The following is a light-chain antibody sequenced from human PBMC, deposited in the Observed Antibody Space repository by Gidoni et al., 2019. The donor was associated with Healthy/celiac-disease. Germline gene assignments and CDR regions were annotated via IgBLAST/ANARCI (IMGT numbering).Light chain of an antibody. Sequence: EIVMTQSPATLSVSPGERATLACRASQSVSSNSAWYQQKPGQATRLLIDGASTRATGIPARFSGSGSGTEFTLTISSLQSEDFAVYYCQQYNNWPPLTFGGGTKVEIK. V-gene: IGKV3-15*01. CDR3: QQYNNWPPLT. CDR1: QSVSSN. CDR2: GAS. J-gene: IGKJ4*01.